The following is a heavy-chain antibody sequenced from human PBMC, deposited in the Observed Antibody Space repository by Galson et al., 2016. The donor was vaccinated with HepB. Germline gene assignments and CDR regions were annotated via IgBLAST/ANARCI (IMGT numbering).Heavy chain of an antibody. Sequence: SVKVSCKASGYNVIGYYMHWVRQAPGQGLEWMGRISPHSGATDLAQKFQGRVTMTRDTSITTDYMELSRLTSDDTAVYFCARVYGGYETYSYIMDVWGQGTSVTVSS. CDR2: ISPHSGAT. J-gene: IGHJ6*02. CDR1: GYNVIGYY. V-gene: IGHV1-2*06. CDR3: ARVYGGYETYSYIMDV. D-gene: IGHD5-12*01.